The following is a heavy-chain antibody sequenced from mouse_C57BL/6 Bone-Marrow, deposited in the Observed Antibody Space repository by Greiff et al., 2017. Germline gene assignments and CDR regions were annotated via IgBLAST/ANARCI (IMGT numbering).Heavy chain of an antibody. Sequence: VQLQQPGAELVKPGASVKMSCKASGYTFTSYWITWVKQRPGQGLEWIGDIYPGSGSTNYNEKFKSKDTLTVDPSSSTAYMQLSSLTSEDSAVYYCARGNYYGSSTGAYAMDYWGQGTSVTVSS. CDR2: IYPGSGST. J-gene: IGHJ4*01. V-gene: IGHV1-55*01. CDR1: GYTFTSYW. CDR3: ARGNYYGSSTGAYAMDY. D-gene: IGHD1-1*01.